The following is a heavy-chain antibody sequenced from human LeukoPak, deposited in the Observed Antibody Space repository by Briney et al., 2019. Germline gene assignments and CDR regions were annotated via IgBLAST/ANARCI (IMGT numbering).Heavy chain of an antibody. CDR1: GVSISSSNSY. D-gene: IGHD3/OR15-3a*01. V-gene: IGHV4-39*01. CDR2: NYYSGNT. Sequence: PSETLSLTCTVSGVSISSSNSYWGWIRQPPGKGLEWIGRNYYSGNTSYNASLKSEFSISIDTSKNRFSLKLTSVTAADTAVYYCARQTGSGLFILPGGQGTLVTVPS. J-gene: IGHJ4*02. CDR3: ARQTGSGLFILP.